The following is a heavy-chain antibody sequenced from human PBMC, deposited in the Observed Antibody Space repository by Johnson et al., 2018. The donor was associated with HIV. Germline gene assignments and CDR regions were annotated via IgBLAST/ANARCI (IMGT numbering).Heavy chain of an antibody. V-gene: IGHV3-30*04. CDR2: ISYDGSNK. CDR3: ARVARHDGWWFDAFDI. J-gene: IGHJ3*02. D-gene: IGHD2-15*01. CDR1: GFTFSSYA. Sequence: QVQLVESGGGVVQPGRSLRLSCAASGFTFSSYAMHWVRQAPGKGLEWVAVISYDGSNKYYADSVQGRFTLSRDNSKNTLYLQMNSLRAEDTAVYYCARVARHDGWWFDAFDIWGQGTMVTVSS.